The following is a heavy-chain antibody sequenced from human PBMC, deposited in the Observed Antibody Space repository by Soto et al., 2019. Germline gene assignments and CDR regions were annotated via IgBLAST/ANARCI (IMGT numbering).Heavy chain of an antibody. CDR2: IGTAGDT. Sequence: PVGSLRLSCAAPGFTFSSYDVQWVRQAIGKGLEWVSAIGTAGDTYYPGAVQGRFTISRENAKNSLYLQMNRLRAGDTAVYNSARSPPGGYHSYVGMDVCCHGPTV. D-gene: IGHD3-22*01. CDR1: GFTFSSYD. CDR3: ARSPPGGYHSYVGMDV. J-gene: IGHJ6*02. V-gene: IGHV3-13*04.